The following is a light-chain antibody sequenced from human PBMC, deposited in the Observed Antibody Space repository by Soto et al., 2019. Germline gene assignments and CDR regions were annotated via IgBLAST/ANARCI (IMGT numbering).Light chain of an antibody. CDR3: SSYAGSNNFV. Sequence: QSVLTQPASVSGSPGQSITFSCTGTSSDVGAYNYVSWYQQHPGKAPKLMIYEVSNRPSGVSNRFSGSKSGNTASLTISGLQTEDEADYYCSSYAGSNNFVFGSGTKVTVL. V-gene: IGLV2-14*01. CDR2: EVS. CDR1: SSDVGAYNY. J-gene: IGLJ1*01.